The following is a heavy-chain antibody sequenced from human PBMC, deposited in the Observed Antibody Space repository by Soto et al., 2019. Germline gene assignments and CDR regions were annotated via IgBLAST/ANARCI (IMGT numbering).Heavy chain of an antibody. CDR2: IYYSGST. CDR1: GGSISSGSYY. D-gene: IGHD3-22*01. J-gene: IGHJ6*02. CDR3: ASETRVYYYSDGGTNGMDV. V-gene: IGHV4-31*03. Sequence: SEPLSLTCTVSGGSISSGSYYWSWIRQPPRKGLEWIGYIYYSGSTYHNPSLKRRVTISVDTSKNQFSLKLNSVTAADTAVYYCASETRVYYYSDGGTNGMDVWGQGTTVT.